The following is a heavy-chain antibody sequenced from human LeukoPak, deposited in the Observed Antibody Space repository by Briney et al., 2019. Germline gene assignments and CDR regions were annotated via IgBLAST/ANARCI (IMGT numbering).Heavy chain of an antibody. V-gene: IGHV4-34*01. CDR1: GGSFSGYY. Sequence: SETLTLTCAVYGGSFSGYYWSWIRQPPGKGLEWVGEINHSGSTKYNPSLKSRVTISVDTSKNQFSLKLSSVTAADTAVYYCARGRIKYCSGGSCYSGSGWFDPWGQGTLVTVSS. J-gene: IGHJ5*02. CDR2: INHSGST. CDR3: ARGRIKYCSGGSCYSGSGWFDP. D-gene: IGHD2-15*01.